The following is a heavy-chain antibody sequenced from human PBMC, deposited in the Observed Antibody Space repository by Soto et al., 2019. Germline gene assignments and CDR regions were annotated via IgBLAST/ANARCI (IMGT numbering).Heavy chain of an antibody. CDR1: GYTFTSYY. V-gene: IGHV1-46*01. J-gene: IGHJ4*02. Sequence: GASVKVSCKASGYTFTSYYMHWVRQAPGQGLEWMGIINPSGGNTGYAQKFQGRVTMTRNTSISTAYMELSSLRSENTAVYYCARVGYYYDSSGYYLSFDYWGQGTLVTVSS. CDR2: INPSGGNT. CDR3: ARVGYYYDSSGYYLSFDY. D-gene: IGHD3-22*01.